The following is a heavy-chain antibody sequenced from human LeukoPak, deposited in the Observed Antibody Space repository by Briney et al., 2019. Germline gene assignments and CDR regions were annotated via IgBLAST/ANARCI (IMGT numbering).Heavy chain of an antibody. CDR3: AKSRYYDSSGYPNNYFDY. D-gene: IGHD3-22*01. Sequence: SGGSLRLSCAASGFTFSSYAMSWVRQAPGKGLEWVSAISGSGGSTYYADSVKGRFTISRDNSENTLYLQMNSLRAEDTAVYYCAKSRYYDSSGYPNNYFDYWGQGTLVTVSS. V-gene: IGHV3-23*01. CDR2: ISGSGGST. CDR1: GFTFSSYA. J-gene: IGHJ4*02.